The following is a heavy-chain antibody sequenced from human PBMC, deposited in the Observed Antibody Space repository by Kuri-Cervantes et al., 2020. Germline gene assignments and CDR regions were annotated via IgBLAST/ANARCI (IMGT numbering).Heavy chain of an antibody. V-gene: IGHV3-48*01. Sequence: GESLKISCAASGFTFSSYSMNWVRQAPGEGLEWVSYISSSSSTIYYADSVKGRFTISRDNAKNSLYLQMNSLRAEDTAVYYCARGIGSINWGQGTLVTVSS. CDR3: ARGIGSIN. CDR2: ISSSSSTI. J-gene: IGHJ4*02. CDR1: GFTFSSYS. D-gene: IGHD1-14*01.